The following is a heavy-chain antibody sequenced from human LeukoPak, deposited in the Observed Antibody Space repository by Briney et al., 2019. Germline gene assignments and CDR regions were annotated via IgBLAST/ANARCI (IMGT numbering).Heavy chain of an antibody. CDR3: ATLRPHYGSGSSNY. CDR1: GGTFSSYA. D-gene: IGHD3-10*01. Sequence: GASVKVSCKASGGTFSSYAISWVRQAPGQGLERMGRIIPILGIANYAQKFQGRVTITADKSTSTAYMELSSLRSEDTAVYYCATLRPHYGSGSSNYWGQGTLVTVSS. CDR2: IIPILGIA. V-gene: IGHV1-69*04. J-gene: IGHJ4*02.